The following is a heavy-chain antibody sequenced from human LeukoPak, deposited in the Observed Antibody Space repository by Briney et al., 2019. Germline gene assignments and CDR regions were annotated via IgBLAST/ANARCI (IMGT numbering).Heavy chain of an antibody. J-gene: IGHJ6*03. Sequence: SETLSLTCAVYGGSYSGYYWSWIRQPPGKGLEWIGEINHSGSTNYNPSLKSRVTISVDTSKNQFSLKLSSVTAADTAVYYCARGNPMDVWGKGTTVTVSS. CDR3: ARGNPMDV. CDR2: INHSGST. V-gene: IGHV4-34*01. CDR1: GGSYSGYY.